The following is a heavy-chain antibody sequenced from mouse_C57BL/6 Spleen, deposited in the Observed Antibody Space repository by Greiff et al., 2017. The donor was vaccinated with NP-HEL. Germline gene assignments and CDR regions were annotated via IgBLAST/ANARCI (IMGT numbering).Heavy chain of an antibody. Sequence: VQLKESGAELVKPGASVKLSCTASGFNINDYYMHWVKQRTEQGLEWIGRIDPEDGETKYAPKFQGKATITADTSSNTAYLQLSSLTSEDTAVDYCARYGPHITTVADVWGTGTTVTVSS. CDR3: ARYGPHITTVADV. CDR1: GFNINDYY. CDR2: IDPEDGET. J-gene: IGHJ1*03. V-gene: IGHV14-2*01. D-gene: IGHD1-1*01.